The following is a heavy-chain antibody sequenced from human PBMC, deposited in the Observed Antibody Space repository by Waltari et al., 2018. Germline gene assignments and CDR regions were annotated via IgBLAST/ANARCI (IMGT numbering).Heavy chain of an antibody. CDR1: GGTFATDG. J-gene: IGHJ6*02. V-gene: IGHV5-51*01. CDR2: IFPADSET. CDR3: ARMAITADYYFSGLDV. Sequence: EVQLEQSGAEVKQPGESLKIYCRGSGGTFATDGLVWGGHMPGKGLEWMGNIFPADSETRYSPSFQGQVTISADKSINTAFVHWISLKASDTATYFCARMAITADYYFSGLDVWGPGTTVTVSS.